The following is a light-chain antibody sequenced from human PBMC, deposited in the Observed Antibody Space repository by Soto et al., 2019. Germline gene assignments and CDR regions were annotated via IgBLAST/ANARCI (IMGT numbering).Light chain of an antibody. CDR1: QSVSNN. J-gene: IGKJ4*01. Sequence: EIVLTQSPATLSLSPGERATLSCRASQSVSNNLAWYQQKPGQAPRLLIYDASNRATGVPARFSGSGSGTDFTLTISSLEPEDSAVYYCQQRSSWLTFGGGTKVEIK. CDR2: DAS. CDR3: QQRSSWLT. V-gene: IGKV3-11*01.